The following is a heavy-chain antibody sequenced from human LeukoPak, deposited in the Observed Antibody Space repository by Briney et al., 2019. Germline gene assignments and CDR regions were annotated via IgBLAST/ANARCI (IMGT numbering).Heavy chain of an antibody. Sequence: SETLSLTCTVSGGSISSSSYYWGWIRQPPGKGLEWIGSIYYSGSTYYNPSLKSRVTISVDTSKSQFSLKLSSVTAADTAVYYCSYYYYYGMDVWGQGTTVTVSS. V-gene: IGHV4-39*01. J-gene: IGHJ6*02. CDR2: IYYSGST. CDR1: GGSISSSSYY. CDR3: SYYYYYGMDV.